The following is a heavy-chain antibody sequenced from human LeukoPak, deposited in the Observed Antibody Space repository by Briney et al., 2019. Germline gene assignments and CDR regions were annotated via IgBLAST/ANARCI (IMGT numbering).Heavy chain of an antibody. V-gene: IGHV4-61*01. CDR3: ARPKKKGWYGAFDI. J-gene: IGHJ3*02. CDR2: IYYSGST. CDR1: GGSISSGSYY. Sequence: SETLSLTCTVSGGSISSGSYYWSWIRQPPGKGLEWIGYIYYSGSTNYNPSLKSRVTISVDTSKNQFSLKLSSVTAADTAVYYCARPKKKGWYGAFDIWGQGTMVTVSS. D-gene: IGHD6-19*01.